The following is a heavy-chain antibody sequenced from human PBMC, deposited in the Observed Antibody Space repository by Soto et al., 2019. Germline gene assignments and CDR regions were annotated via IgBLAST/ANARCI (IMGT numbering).Heavy chain of an antibody. CDR1: GFDFRKFW. Sequence: GGSLRLSCAASGFDFRKFWMNWIRHVPGKGLEWVATIKDDGSQKFYVDSVRGRFSISRDNGMNFVFLEMNSLRGGDTATYYCARQHYGDYFDYWGQGVVVTVSS. CDR3: ARQHYGDYFDY. CDR2: IKDDGSQK. J-gene: IGHJ4*02. V-gene: IGHV3-7*01. D-gene: IGHD3-10*01.